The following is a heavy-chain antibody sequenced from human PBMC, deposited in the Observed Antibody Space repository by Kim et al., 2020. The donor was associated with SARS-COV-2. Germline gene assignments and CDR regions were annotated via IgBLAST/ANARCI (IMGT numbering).Heavy chain of an antibody. V-gene: IGHV1-69*04. CDR2: IIPILGIA. CDR3: ARDRYYDSSGYYYDY. Sequence: SVKVSCKASGGTFSSYAISWVRQAPGQGLEWMGRIIPILGIANYAQKFQGRVTITADKSTSTAFMELSSLRSEDTAVYYCARDRYYDSSGYYYDYWGQGTLVTVSS. CDR1: GGTFSSYA. J-gene: IGHJ4*02. D-gene: IGHD3-22*01.